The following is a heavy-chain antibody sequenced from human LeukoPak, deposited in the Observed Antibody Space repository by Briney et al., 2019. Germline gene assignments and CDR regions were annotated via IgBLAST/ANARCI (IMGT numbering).Heavy chain of an antibody. CDR3: AKAPGWELKRFFQH. D-gene: IGHD1-26*01. V-gene: IGHV3-9*01. CDR1: GFTFDDCA. J-gene: IGHJ1*01. Sequence: PGRSLRLSCAASGFTFDDCAMHWVRQAPGKGLEWVSGISWNGGSIGYADSVKGRFTISRDNAKNSLYLQMNSLRAEDTALYYCAKAPGWELKRFFQHWGQGTLVTVSS. CDR2: ISWNGGSI.